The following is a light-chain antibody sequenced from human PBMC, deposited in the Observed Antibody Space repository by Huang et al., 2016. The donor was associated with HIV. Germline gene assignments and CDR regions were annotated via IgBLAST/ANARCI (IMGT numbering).Light chain of an antibody. CDR1: QSLLHSNGYNY. Sequence: DIVMTQSPLSLPVTPGEPASISCRSSQSLLHSNGYNYLDWYLQKPGHSPQLLIYLGSNRAAGGPDRLSGSGSGTDFTLKISRVEAEDVGVYYCMQALQTPITFGGGTKVEIK. J-gene: IGKJ4*01. CDR3: MQALQTPIT. V-gene: IGKV2-28*01. CDR2: LGS.